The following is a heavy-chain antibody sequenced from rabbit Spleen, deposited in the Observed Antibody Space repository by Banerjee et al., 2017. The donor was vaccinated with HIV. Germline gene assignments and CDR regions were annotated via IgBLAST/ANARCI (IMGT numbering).Heavy chain of an antibody. D-gene: IGHD1-1*01. V-gene: IGHV1S45*01. CDR1: GFSFSSNA. J-gene: IGHJ4*01. CDR2: IYAGSSGFT. CDR3: ATYGGNSGYNL. Sequence: QEQLEESGGDLVKPGASLTLTCTASGFSFSSNAMCWVRQAPGKGLEWIACIYAGSSGFTCFAGWAKGRFPISKTSSTTVTMQMTSLTAADTATYFCATYGGNSGYNLWGPGTLVTVS.